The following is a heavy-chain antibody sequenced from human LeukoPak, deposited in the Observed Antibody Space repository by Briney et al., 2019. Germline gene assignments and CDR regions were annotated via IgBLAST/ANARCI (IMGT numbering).Heavy chain of an antibody. CDR1: GFTFSSYS. CDR3: ARSLNWNYGFDP. Sequence: PGGSLRLSCAASGFTFSSYSMNWVRQAPGKGLEWVSSISSSSSYIYYADSVKGRFTISRDNAKNSLYLQMNSLRTEDTAVYYCARSLNWNYGFDPWGQGTLVTVSS. J-gene: IGHJ5*02. D-gene: IGHD1-7*01. CDR2: ISSSSSYI. V-gene: IGHV3-21*01.